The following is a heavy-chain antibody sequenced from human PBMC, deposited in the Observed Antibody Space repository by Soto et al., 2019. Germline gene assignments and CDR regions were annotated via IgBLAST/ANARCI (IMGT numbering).Heavy chain of an antibody. V-gene: IGHV4-59*01. CDR1: GGSIISYY. CDR2: IYYSGST. D-gene: IGHD6-19*01. CDR3: ARDPGRSSGWYKYGFDI. Sequence: KPSETLSLTCTVPGGSIISYYWSWIRQPPGKGLEWIGYIYYSGSTNYNPSLKSRVTISVDTSKNQFSLKLSSVTAADTAVYYCARDPGRSSGWYKYGFDIWGQGTMVTVSS. J-gene: IGHJ3*02.